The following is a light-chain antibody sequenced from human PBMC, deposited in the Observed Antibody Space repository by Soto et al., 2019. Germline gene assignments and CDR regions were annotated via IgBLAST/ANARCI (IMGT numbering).Light chain of an antibody. Sequence: EIVMTQSPVTLSVSPGERATLSCRASQSVSSNLAWYQQKPGQDPSLLIYGAFTRATGIPARFSGTGSGTEFNPTISRLQSEDFALYDCQQYNDWTLTFGQGTKVDIK. CDR1: QSVSSN. J-gene: IGKJ1*01. CDR3: QQYNDWTLT. CDR2: GAF. V-gene: IGKV3-15*01.